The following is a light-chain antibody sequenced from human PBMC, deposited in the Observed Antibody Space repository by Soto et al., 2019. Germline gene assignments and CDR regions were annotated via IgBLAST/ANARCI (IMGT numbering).Light chain of an antibody. CDR1: SSDVGGYNY. J-gene: IGLJ2*01. CDR2: AVN. V-gene: IGLV2-8*01. CDR3: SSYAGRNTLV. Sequence: ALTQPASVSGSPGQSITISCTGTSSDVGGYNYVSWYQQHPGKAPQLIISAVNKRPSGVPDRFSGSKSGNTASLTVSGLQAEDEAAYYCSSYAGRNTLVFGGGTKLTVL.